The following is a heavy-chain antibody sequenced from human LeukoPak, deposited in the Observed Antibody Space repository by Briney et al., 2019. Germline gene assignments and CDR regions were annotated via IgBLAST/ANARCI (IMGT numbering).Heavy chain of an antibody. Sequence: PGGSLRLSCAASGFTFSSYDMSWVRQAPGKGLEWVSTISGGGRSTFYADSVKGRFTISRDNSKNTLYLQMNSLRPEDTAVYYCTKEGLPSGTSWSAWFDPWGQGTLVTVSS. CDR1: GFTFSSYD. CDR3: TKEGLPSGTSWSAWFDP. J-gene: IGHJ5*02. V-gene: IGHV3-23*01. D-gene: IGHD3-10*01. CDR2: ISGGGRST.